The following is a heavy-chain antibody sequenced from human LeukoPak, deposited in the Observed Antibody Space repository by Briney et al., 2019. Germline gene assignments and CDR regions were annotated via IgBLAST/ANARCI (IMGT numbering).Heavy chain of an antibody. J-gene: IGHJ5*02. CDR2: INPNSGGT. D-gene: IGHD6-19*01. V-gene: IGHV1-2*02. CDR3: ARERIKTIAVAGTRFDP. Sequence: ASVKVSCKASGYTFTGYYMHWVRQAPGQGLEWMGWINPNSGGTNYAQKFQGRVTMTRDMSTSTVYMELSSLRSEDTAVYYCARERIKTIAVAGTRFDPWGQGTLVTVSS. CDR1: GYTFTGYY.